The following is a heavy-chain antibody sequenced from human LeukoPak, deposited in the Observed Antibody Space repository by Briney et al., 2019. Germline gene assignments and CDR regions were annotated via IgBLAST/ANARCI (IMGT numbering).Heavy chain of an antibody. D-gene: IGHD1-26*01. CDR3: TRDGGSFCDFDY. CDR1: GFSFRDYA. J-gene: IGHJ4*02. CDR2: INTDGRIT. V-gene: IGHV3-64*02. Sequence: GGSLGLSCVASGFSFRDYAIHWVRQAPGKGLEYVSVINTDGRITYYADSVKGRFTISRDNSKNTVYLQMGSLRGEDMAVYYCTRDGGSFCDFDYWGQGALVTVSS.